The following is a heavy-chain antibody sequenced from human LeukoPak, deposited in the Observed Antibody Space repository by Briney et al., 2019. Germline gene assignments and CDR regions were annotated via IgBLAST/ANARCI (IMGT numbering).Heavy chain of an antibody. J-gene: IGHJ4*02. V-gene: IGHV5-51*01. CDR1: GYSFTSYW. Sequence: GESLKISCKGSGYSFTSYWIGWVRQMPGKGLEWMGIIYPGDSDTGYSPSFQGQVTISADKSISTAYLQWSSLKASDTAMYYCARLAVAGKRSPYADYWGQGTLVTVSS. CDR3: ARLAVAGKRSPYADY. CDR2: IYPGDSDT. D-gene: IGHD6-19*01.